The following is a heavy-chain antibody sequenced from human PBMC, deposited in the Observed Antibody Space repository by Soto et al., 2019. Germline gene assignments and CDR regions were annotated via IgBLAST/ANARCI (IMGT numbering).Heavy chain of an antibody. V-gene: IGHV3-30*18. D-gene: IGHD1-26*01. Sequence: QVQLVESGGGVVQPGTSLRLSCAASGFTFKTHAMHWVRQAPGKGLEWMAVIAHDGNEKFYADSVKGRFTISRDNSKNALYLQINTRRNEDTAVYYCGKDVGDYVPYYYGVDVWGQGTTVTVSS. CDR2: IAHDGNEK. J-gene: IGHJ6*02. CDR3: GKDVGDYVPYYYGVDV. CDR1: GFTFKTHA.